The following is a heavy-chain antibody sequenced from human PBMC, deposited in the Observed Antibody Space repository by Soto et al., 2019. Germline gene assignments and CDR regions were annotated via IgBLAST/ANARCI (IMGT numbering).Heavy chain of an antibody. D-gene: IGHD3-16*02. CDR3: ARDGTRLSIYYHGLDV. J-gene: IGHJ6*02. CDR1: GFTFSSYA. CDR2: ISYDGSNK. Sequence: QVQLVESGGGVVQPGRSLRLSCAASGFTFSSYAMHWVRQAPGKGLEWVAVISYDGSNKYYADSVKGRFTISRDNSKNTLYLQMNSLRAEDTAVYYCARDGTRLSIYYHGLDVSGQGTTVTVSS. V-gene: IGHV3-30-3*01.